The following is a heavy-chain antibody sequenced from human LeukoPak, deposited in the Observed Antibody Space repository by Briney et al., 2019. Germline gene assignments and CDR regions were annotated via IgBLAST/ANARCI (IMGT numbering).Heavy chain of an antibody. Sequence: GGSLRLSCAASGFTFSSYGMHWVRQAPGKGLEWVAVIWYDGSNKYYADSVKGRFTISRDNSKNTLYLQMNSLRAEDTAVYYCAGSNGFPDRGAFDIWGQGTMVTVSS. CDR3: AGSNGFPDRGAFDI. D-gene: IGHD6-19*01. J-gene: IGHJ3*02. V-gene: IGHV3-30*02. CDR1: GFTFSSYG. CDR2: IWYDGSNK.